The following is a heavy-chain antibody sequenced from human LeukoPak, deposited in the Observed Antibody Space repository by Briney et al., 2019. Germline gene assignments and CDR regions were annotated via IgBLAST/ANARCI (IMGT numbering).Heavy chain of an antibody. CDR1: GFTFSDFW. V-gene: IGHV3-7*01. J-gene: IGHJ4*02. Sequence: PGGSLRLSCAASGFTFSDFWMSWVRQAPGQGLEWVASINQDESEKHFVDSVKGRFTISRDNAKNSLFLQMNSLRAEDTAVYFCARDGCTTTTCSTQGGFNHWAQGTLVTVSS. CDR2: INQDESEK. CDR3: ARDGCTTTTCSTQGGFNH. D-gene: IGHD2-2*01.